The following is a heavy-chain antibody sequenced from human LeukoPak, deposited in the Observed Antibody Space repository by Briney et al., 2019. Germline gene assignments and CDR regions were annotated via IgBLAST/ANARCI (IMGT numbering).Heavy chain of an antibody. Sequence: GGSLRLSCAASGFNFDKYGMHWVRQAPGKGLEWLTFIRYDGRDKYYANSVKGRLSISRDNSKKQLYLQMNSLKSEDTALYYCANLDDYWGQGTLVTVSS. CDR1: GFNFDKYG. J-gene: IGHJ4*02. CDR2: IRYDGRDK. V-gene: IGHV3-30*02. D-gene: IGHD1-1*01. CDR3: ANLDDY.